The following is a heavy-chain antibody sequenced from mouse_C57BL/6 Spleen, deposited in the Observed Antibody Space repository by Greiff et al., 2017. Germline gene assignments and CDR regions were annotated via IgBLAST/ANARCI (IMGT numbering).Heavy chain of an antibody. Sequence: EVQLQQSGPELVKPGASVKISCKASGYTFTDYYMNWVKQSHGKSLEWIGDINPNNGGTSYNQKFKGKATLTVDKSSSTAYMELRSLTSEDSAVYYCASGRLGSSLYYYAMDYWGQGTSVTVSS. CDR1: GYTFTDYY. D-gene: IGHD1-1*01. J-gene: IGHJ4*01. V-gene: IGHV1-26*01. CDR3: ASGRLGSSLYYYAMDY. CDR2: INPNNGGT.